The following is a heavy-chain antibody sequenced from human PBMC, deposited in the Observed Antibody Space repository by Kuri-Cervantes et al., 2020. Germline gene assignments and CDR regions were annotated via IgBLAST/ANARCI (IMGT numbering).Heavy chain of an antibody. V-gene: IGHV4-34*01. D-gene: IGHD5-18*01. CDR1: GGSFSGYY. CDR2: INHSGST. Sequence: ESLKISCAVYGGSFSGYYWSWIRQPPGKGLEWIGEINHSGSTNYNPSLKSRVTISVDTSKNQFSLKLSSVTAADTAVYYCARGLNLGYSYGYEFDYWGQGTLVTVSS. CDR3: ARGLNLGYSYGYEFDY. J-gene: IGHJ4*02.